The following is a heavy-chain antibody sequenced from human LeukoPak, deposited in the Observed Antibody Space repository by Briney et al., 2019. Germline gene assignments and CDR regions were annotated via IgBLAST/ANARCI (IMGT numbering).Heavy chain of an antibody. CDR3: ARSNGDLYPPYYYYYYMDV. D-gene: IGHD4-17*01. V-gene: IGHV1-8*03. Sequence: ASVKVSCKASGYTFTSYDTNWVRQATGQGLEWMGWMNPNSGNTGYAQKFQGRVTITRNTSISTAYMELSSLRSEDTAVYYCARSNGDLYPPYYYYYYMDVWGKGTTVTVSS. CDR2: MNPNSGNT. CDR1: GYTFTSYD. J-gene: IGHJ6*03.